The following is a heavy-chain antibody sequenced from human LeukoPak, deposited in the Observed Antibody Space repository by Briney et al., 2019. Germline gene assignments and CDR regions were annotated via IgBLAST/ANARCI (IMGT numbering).Heavy chain of an antibody. CDR2: IWYDGSNK. Sequence: GRSLRLSCAASGFTFSSYGMHWVRQAPGKGLEWVAVIWYDGSNKYYADSVKGRFTISRDNSKNTLYLQMNSLRAEDTAVYYCATSKGSSWYGSFDYWGQGTLVTVSS. CDR1: GFTFSSYG. CDR3: ATSKGSSWYGSFDY. V-gene: IGHV3-33*01. D-gene: IGHD6-13*01. J-gene: IGHJ4*02.